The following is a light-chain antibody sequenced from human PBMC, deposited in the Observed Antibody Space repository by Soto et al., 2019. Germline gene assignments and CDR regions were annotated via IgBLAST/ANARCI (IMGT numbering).Light chain of an antibody. CDR3: QQTYSRPVT. V-gene: IGKV1-39*01. CDR2: FIS. J-gene: IGKJ5*01. Sequence: DIEMTQSPSALAASVGDKLTIPCRASQPISSYLNWYKHKQGEAPRXXSYFISRLQSGAPSRFSGSGSGKDFTLTIDSPKPEDTATYYCQQTYSRPVTFGQGTRLEI. CDR1: QPISSY.